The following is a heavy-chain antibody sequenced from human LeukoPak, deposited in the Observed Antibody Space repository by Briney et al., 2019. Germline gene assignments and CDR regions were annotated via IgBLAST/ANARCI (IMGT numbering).Heavy chain of an antibody. J-gene: IGHJ6*02. CDR3: AKWKGASWLTYGMDV. D-gene: IGHD6-13*01. V-gene: IGHV3-23*01. Sequence: PGGSLRLSCAASGFTFSIYAMSWVRQAPGKGLEWVSAISGSGGSTYYADSVKGRFTISRDNSKNTLYMEMNSLRADDTAVYYCAKWKGASWLTYGMDVWGQGTTVTVSS. CDR2: ISGSGGST. CDR1: GFTFSIYA.